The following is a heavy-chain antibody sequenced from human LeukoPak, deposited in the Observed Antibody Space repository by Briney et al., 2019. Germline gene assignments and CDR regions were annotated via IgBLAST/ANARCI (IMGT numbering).Heavy chain of an antibody. CDR2: IYYSGST. CDR1: GGSISSSSYY. J-gene: IGHJ4*02. V-gene: IGHV4-39*07. Sequence: SETLSLTCTVSGGSISSSSYYWGWIRQPPGKGLEWIGSIYYSGSTYYNPSLKSRVTISVDTSKNQFSLKLSSVTAADTAVYYCARAMREVVVVAATPFDYWGQGTLVTVSS. D-gene: IGHD2-15*01. CDR3: ARAMREVVVVAATPFDY.